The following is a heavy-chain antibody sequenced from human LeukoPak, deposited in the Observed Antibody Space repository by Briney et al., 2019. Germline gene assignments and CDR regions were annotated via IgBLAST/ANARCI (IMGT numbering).Heavy chain of an antibody. CDR2: IVVGSGNT. D-gene: IGHD2-15*01. CDR3: AAGGSWFDP. J-gene: IGHJ5*02. V-gene: IGHV1-58*01. Sequence: SVKVSCKTSRFTFTNSALQWVHQAGGQRLKWIGWIVVGSGNTNYTQKFQERVTITRDMSTSTAYMELSSLRSEDTAVYNCAAGGSWFDPWGQGTLVTVSS. CDR1: RFTFTNSA.